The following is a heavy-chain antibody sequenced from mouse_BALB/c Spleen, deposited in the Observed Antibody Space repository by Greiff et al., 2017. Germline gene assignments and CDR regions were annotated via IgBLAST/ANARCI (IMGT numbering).Heavy chain of an antibody. CDR1: GYSITSGYY. CDR3: ARDYYGSSYFDY. D-gene: IGHD1-1*01. V-gene: IGHV3-6*02. J-gene: IGHJ2*01. Sequence: EVQLQESGPGLVKPSQSLSLTCSVTGYSITSGYYWNWIRQFPGNKLEWMGYISYDGSNNYNPSLKNRIPITRDTSKNQFFLKLNSVTTEDTATYYCARDYYGSSYFDYWGQGTTLTVSS. CDR2: ISYDGSN.